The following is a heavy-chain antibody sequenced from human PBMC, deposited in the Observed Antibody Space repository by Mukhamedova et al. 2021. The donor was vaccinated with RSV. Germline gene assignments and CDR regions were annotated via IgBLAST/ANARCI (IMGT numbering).Heavy chain of an antibody. Sequence: VRQMPGKGLEYMGIIYPGDSDTRYSPSFQGQVTISADKSISTPYLQWSNLRASDTAMYFCAKTSGYNTYNWFDPWGQGTLVTVSS. V-gene: IGHV5-51*01. D-gene: IGHD5-24*01. J-gene: IGHJ5*02. CDR2: IYPGDSDT. CDR3: AKTSGYNTYNWFDP.